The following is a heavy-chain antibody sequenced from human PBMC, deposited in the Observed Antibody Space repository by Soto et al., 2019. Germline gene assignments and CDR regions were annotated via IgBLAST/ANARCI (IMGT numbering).Heavy chain of an antibody. CDR2: INHSGSN. CDR1: GGSFSTYY. D-gene: IGHD3-9*01. J-gene: IGHJ3*02. Sequence: QLQQWGAGLLEPSETLSLTCVVSGGSFSTYYYNWIRQSPGKGLEWIGEINHSGSNNYSPSLKSRVTMSLDTSKNQFSLKLTSVTAADTAVYYCARGGSNDWQVAFDIWGQGTRVTVSS. CDR3: ARGGSNDWQVAFDI. V-gene: IGHV4-34*02.